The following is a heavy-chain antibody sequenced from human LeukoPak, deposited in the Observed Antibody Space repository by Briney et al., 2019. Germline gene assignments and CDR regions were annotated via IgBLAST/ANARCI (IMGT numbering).Heavy chain of an antibody. D-gene: IGHD5-24*01. V-gene: IGHV1-2*02. Sequence: ASVKVSCKASGYTFTDYYMHWVRQAPGQGLEWMGWINPNSGGTNYTQKFQDRVTMTRDTSISTAYMELRRLRSDDTAVYYCARVGDGYNYGFFDYWGQGTLVAASS. CDR2: INPNSGGT. J-gene: IGHJ4*02. CDR3: ARVGDGYNYGFFDY. CDR1: GYTFTDYY.